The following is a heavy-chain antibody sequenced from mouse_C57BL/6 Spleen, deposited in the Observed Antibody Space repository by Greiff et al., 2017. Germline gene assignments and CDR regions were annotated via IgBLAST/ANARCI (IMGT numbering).Heavy chain of an antibody. CDR2: INPNNGGT. J-gene: IGHJ4*01. D-gene: IGHD2-13*01. V-gene: IGHV1-26*01. CDR1: GYTFTDYY. CDR3: ARLTTVPYYAMDY. Sequence: EVQLQQSGPELVKPGASVKISCKASGYTFTDYYMNWVKQSHGKSLEWIGDINPNNGGTSYNQKFKGKATLTVDKSSSTAYMELRSLTSEDSAVYYCARLTTVPYYAMDYWGQGTLVTVSS.